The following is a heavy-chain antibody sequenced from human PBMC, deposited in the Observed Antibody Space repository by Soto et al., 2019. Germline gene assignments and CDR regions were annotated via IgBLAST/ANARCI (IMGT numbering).Heavy chain of an antibody. CDR2: VIPIFGTP. Sequence: QVQLVQSGSEVKKPGSSVKVSCKASGSTFSNYAFSWVRQAPGQGLEWMGGVIPIFGTPNYAQKFQGRVTVTADASTRTVYMELSSLRSEDTAVYYCARERSVGYCITTTCPKPFYYYAMDVWGHGTTVTVSS. D-gene: IGHD2-2*01. V-gene: IGHV1-69*01. CDR3: ARERSVGYCITTTCPKPFYYYAMDV. J-gene: IGHJ6*02. CDR1: GSTFSNYA.